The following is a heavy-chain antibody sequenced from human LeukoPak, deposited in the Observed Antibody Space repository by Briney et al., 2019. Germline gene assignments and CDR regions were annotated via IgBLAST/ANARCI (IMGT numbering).Heavy chain of an antibody. CDR2: IYYSGST. Sequence: PSETLSLTCTVSGGSISSYYWSWIRQPPGKGLEWIGYIYYSGSTNYNPSLKCRVTISVDTSKNQFSLKLSSVTAADTAVYYCARGPAGMDVWGQGTTVTVSS. CDR3: ARGPAGMDV. J-gene: IGHJ6*02. CDR1: GGSISSYY. V-gene: IGHV4-59*01.